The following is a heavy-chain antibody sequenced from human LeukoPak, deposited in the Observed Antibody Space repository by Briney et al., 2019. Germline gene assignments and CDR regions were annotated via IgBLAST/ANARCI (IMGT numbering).Heavy chain of an antibody. V-gene: IGHV1-69*13. J-gene: IGHJ4*02. Sequence: ASVKVSCKASGGTFSSYAISWVRQAPGQGLEWMGGIIPIFGTANYAQKLQGRVTITADESTSTAYMELSSLRSGDTAVYYCARVQVAGTFGFDYWGQGTLVTVSS. CDR2: IIPIFGTA. CDR3: ARVQVAGTFGFDY. D-gene: IGHD6-19*01. CDR1: GGTFSSYA.